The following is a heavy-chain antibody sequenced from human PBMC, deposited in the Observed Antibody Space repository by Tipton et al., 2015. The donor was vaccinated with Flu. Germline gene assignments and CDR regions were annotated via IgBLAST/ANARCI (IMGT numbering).Heavy chain of an antibody. J-gene: IGHJ6*02. CDR2: ISGSGGST. Sequence: SLRLSCAASGFTFSSYAMSWVRQAPGKGLEWVSAISGSGGSTYYADSVKGRFTISRDNSKNTLYLQMNSLRAEDTAVYYCANGHRKYYYDSSGYYYYSSGMDVWGQGPTVPVSS. D-gene: IGHD3-22*01. CDR1: GFTFSSYA. V-gene: IGHV3-23*01. CDR3: ANGHRKYYYDSSGYYYYSSGMDV.